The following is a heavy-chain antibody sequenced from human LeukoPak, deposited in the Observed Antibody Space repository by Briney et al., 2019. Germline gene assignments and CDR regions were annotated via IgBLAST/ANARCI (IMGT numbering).Heavy chain of an antibody. Sequence: GASVKVSFKTSGYTFTSYGISWVRQAPGQGLEWMGWISAYNGNTYYAQNLQGRVTMTTDTSTSTAYMELRSLRSDDTAVYYCAKTTVTSEDYYYYYMDVWGKGTTVTVSS. CDR2: ISAYNGNT. V-gene: IGHV1-18*01. D-gene: IGHD4-17*01. CDR1: GYTFTSYG. CDR3: AKTTVTSEDYYYYYMDV. J-gene: IGHJ6*03.